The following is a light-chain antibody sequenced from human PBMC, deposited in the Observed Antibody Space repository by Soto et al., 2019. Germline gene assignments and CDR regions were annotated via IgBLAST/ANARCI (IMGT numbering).Light chain of an antibody. Sequence: EIVMTQSPATLSVSPGERATLSCRASQSVSSNLAWYQQKPGQAPRLLIYGASTRATGIQARFSGSGSGTEFTLTISSLQSEDVADSYCQQYNNWLPWTFGQGTKLEIK. CDR2: GAS. CDR3: QQYNNWLPWT. J-gene: IGKJ2*02. CDR1: QSVSSN. V-gene: IGKV3-15*01.